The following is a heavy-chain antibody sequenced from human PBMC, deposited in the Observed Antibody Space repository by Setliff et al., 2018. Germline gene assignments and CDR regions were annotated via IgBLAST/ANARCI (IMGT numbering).Heavy chain of an antibody. CDR2: ISPHTGNT. V-gene: IGHV1-18*01. D-gene: IGHD2-2*01. Sequence: ASVKVSCKTSGYTFNDYGIAWVRQAPGQGLEWMGWISPHTGNTYYTPRLRDRVTLSTDTSTSTAYMELRSLGSDDTAVYYCSRLVRFCTRTTCQRLSGGEFWGQGTLVTVSS. CDR1: GYTFNDYG. CDR3: SRLVRFCTRTTCQRLSGGEF. J-gene: IGHJ4*02.